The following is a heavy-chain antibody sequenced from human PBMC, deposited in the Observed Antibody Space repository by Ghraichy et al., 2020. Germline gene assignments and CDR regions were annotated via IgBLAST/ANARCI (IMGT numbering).Heavy chain of an antibody. CDR3: ARGAWSQNPHFQH. D-gene: IGHD3-3*01. V-gene: IGHV1-69*13. CDR2: IIPIFGTA. J-gene: IGHJ1*01. Sequence: SVKVSCKASGDTFSSYAISWVRQAPGQGLEWMGGIIPIFGTANYAQKFQGRVTITADESTSTAYMELSSLRSEDTAVYYCARGAWSQNPHFQHWGQGTLVTVSS. CDR1: GDTFSSYA.